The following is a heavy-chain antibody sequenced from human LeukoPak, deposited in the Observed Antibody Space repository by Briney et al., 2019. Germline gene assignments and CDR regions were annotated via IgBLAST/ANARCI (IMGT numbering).Heavy chain of an antibody. V-gene: IGHV4-34*01. J-gene: IGHJ4*02. D-gene: IGHD6-13*01. CDR3: ARASSSWSIDY. CDR2: INHSGST. CDR1: GGSFSGYY. Sequence: KPSETLSLTCAVYGGSFSGYYWSWIRQPPGKGLEWIGEINHSGSTNYNPSLKSRVTILVDTSKNQFSLKLSSVTAADTAVYYCARASSSWSIDYWGQGTLVTVSS.